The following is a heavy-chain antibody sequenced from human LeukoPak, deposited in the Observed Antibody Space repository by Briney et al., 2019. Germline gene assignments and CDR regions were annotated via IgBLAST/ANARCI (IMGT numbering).Heavy chain of an antibody. V-gene: IGHV3-23*01. CDR1: GFTFSSYA. CDR3: AKYQRADSYYYAMDV. Sequence: GGSLRLSCAASGFTFSSYAMSWVRHPPAKALEWVSAISGSGGSTYYADSVKGRFTISRDNSKNTLYQQMNSLRAEDTALYSCAKYQRADSYYYAMDVWGQGTTVTVSS. J-gene: IGHJ6*02. CDR2: ISGSGGST. D-gene: IGHD6-25*01.